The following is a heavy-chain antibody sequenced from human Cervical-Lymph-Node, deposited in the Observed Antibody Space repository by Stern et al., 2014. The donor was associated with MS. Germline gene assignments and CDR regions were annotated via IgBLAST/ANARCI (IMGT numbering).Heavy chain of an antibody. J-gene: IGHJ4*02. V-gene: IGHV5-51*03. CDR1: GYRFTNNW. D-gene: IGHD1-1*01. CDR2: IYPGDSET. CDR3: ARRGHGYMGIDY. Sequence: EVQLVQSGAEVRKPGESLRISCEVSGYRFTNNWIGWVRQVPGKGLEWMGIIYPGDSETRYSPSFQGQVTILVDKSTSITYLQWSSLKASDTAIYYCARRGHGYMGIDYWGQGTLVTVSS.